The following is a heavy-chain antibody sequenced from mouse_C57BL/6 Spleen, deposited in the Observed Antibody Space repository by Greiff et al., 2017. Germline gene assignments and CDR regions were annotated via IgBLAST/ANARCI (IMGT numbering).Heavy chain of an antibody. CDR2: IYPRIGNT. CDR1: GYTFTSYG. J-gene: IGHJ3*01. Sequence: VQLQQSGAALARPGASVKLSCKASGYTFTSYGISWVKQRTGQGLEGIGEIYPRIGNTYFNEKFKGNATLTADKSSSTEYMELRSLTSEDSAVYSCASFAYWCLGTLVTVSS. CDR3: ASFAY. V-gene: IGHV1-81*01.